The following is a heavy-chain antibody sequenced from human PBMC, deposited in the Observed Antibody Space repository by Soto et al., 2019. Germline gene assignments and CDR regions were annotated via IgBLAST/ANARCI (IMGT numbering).Heavy chain of an antibody. J-gene: IGHJ4*02. CDR3: ARGPVDTAMVTRYYFDY. V-gene: IGHV4-4*02. Sequence: QVQLQESGPGLVKPSGTLSLTCAVSGGSISSSNWWSWVRQPPGKGLEWIGEIYHSGSTNYNPSLKSRVTISVDKSMNQFSLKLSSVTAADTAVYYCARGPVDTAMVTRYYFDYWGQGTLVTVSS. CDR1: GGSISSSNW. D-gene: IGHD5-18*01. CDR2: IYHSGST.